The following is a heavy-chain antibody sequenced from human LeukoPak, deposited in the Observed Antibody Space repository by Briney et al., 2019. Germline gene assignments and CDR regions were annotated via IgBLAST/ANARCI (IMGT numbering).Heavy chain of an antibody. CDR1: AASVRGDS. V-gene: IGHV4-34*01. J-gene: IGHJ4*02. Sequence: SQTLSLAFSVDAASVRGDSWGWSRHTPRKGRWWGGGINHSGSTNYNPCLTSLETLSLDTLQNTFSPKRSSVTAPGTAVYFSASGKRWLPGFDYWGQGTLVAVSS. CDR2: INHSGST. D-gene: IGHD5-24*01. CDR3: ASGKRWLPGFDY.